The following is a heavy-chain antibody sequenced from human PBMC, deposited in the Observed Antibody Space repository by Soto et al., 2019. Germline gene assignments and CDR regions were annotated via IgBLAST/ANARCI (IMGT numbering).Heavy chain of an antibody. J-gene: IGHJ6*03. CDR1: GFTFSNAW. CDR2: IKSKTDGGTT. Sequence: GGSLRLSCAASGFTFSNAWMSWVRQAPGKGLEWVGRIKSKTDGGTTDYAAPVKGRFTISRDDSKNTLYLQMNSLKTEDTAVYYCTTDPSDIVLMVYVLPYYYMDVWGKGTTVTVSS. D-gene: IGHD2-8*01. CDR3: TTDPSDIVLMVYVLPYYYMDV. V-gene: IGHV3-15*01.